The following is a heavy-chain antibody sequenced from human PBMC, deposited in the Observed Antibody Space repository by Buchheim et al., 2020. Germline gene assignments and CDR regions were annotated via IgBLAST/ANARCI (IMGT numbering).Heavy chain of an antibody. CDR2: INSDGSST. J-gene: IGHJ4*02. V-gene: IGHV3-74*01. CDR1: GFTFNSHW. CDR3: ARYSSGWSEPFDY. Sequence: EVQLVESGGGLVQPGGSLRLSCAASGFTFNSHWMHWVRQAPGKGLVWVARINSDGSSTCYADSVKGRLTISRDNAKNSLYLQMNSLRAEDTAVYYCARYSSGWSEPFDYWGQGTL. D-gene: IGHD6-19*01.